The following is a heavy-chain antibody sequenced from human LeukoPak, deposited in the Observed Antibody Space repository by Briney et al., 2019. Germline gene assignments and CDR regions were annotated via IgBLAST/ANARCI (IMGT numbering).Heavy chain of an antibody. CDR3: ARGWLRLDAFDI. Sequence: GESLKISSQGSGYGVTSYWIGWVRHMPGKGLEWMGIIYPGDSDTRYSPSFQGQVTISADKSISTAYLQWSSLKASDTAMYYCARGWLRLDAFDIWGQGTMVTVSS. CDR2: IYPGDSDT. CDR1: GYGVTSYW. V-gene: IGHV5-51*03. D-gene: IGHD5-12*01. J-gene: IGHJ3*02.